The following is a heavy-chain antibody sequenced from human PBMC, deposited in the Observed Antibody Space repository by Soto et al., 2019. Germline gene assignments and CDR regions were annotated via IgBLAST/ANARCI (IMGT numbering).Heavy chain of an antibody. CDR3: ARDLSVAGPDY. D-gene: IGHD6-19*01. Sequence: GALRLSGAASVFTFRSYAMHWVRQAPGKGLEWVAVISYDESDKYYADSLKGRFTISRDNSKNTLYLQMNSLRGEDTAVYYCARDLSVAGPDYWGQGTLVTVSS. V-gene: IGHV3-30*03. CDR1: VFTFRSYA. CDR2: ISYDESDK. J-gene: IGHJ4*02.